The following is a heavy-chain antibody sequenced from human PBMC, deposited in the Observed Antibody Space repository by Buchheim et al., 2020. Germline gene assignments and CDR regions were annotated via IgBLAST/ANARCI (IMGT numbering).Heavy chain of an antibody. Sequence: QVQLQESGPGLVKPSETLSLTCTVSGGSVSSGSYYWSWIRQPPGKGLEWIGYIYYSGSTNYTPSLKSRVTISVDTSKNQFSLKLSSVTAADTAVYYCARDLYPGIAVAGNNYYYGMDVWGQGTT. J-gene: IGHJ6*02. V-gene: IGHV4-61*01. D-gene: IGHD6-19*01. CDR3: ARDLYPGIAVAGNNYYYGMDV. CDR1: GGSVSSGSYY. CDR2: IYYSGST.